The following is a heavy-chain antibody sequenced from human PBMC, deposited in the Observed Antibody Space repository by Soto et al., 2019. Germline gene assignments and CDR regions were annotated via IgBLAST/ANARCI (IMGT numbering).Heavy chain of an antibody. CDR2: ISSSGSTI. CDR3: ARDGYDYIWGSYRPNAAFDI. V-gene: IGHV3-11*01. Sequence: GGSLRLSCAASGFTFSDYYMSWIRQAPGKGLEWVSYISSSGSTIYYADSVKGRFTISRDNAKNSLYLQMNSLRAEDTAVYYFARDGYDYIWGSYRPNAAFDIWGQGTMVTVSS. CDR1: GFTFSDYY. D-gene: IGHD3-16*01. J-gene: IGHJ3*02.